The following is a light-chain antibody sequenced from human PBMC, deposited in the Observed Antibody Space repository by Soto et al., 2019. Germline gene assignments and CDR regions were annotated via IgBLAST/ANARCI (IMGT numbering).Light chain of an antibody. CDR3: QQYYSYPRT. CDR2: APS. CDR1: QGISSY. J-gene: IGKJ1*01. Sequence: AIRMTQSPSSFSASTGDRVTITCRARQGISSYLAWYQQKPGKAPKLLIYAPSTLQSGVPSRFSGSGSGTDFTLTIGCLQSEDFATYYCQQYYSYPRTFGQVTKVDIK. V-gene: IGKV1-8*01.